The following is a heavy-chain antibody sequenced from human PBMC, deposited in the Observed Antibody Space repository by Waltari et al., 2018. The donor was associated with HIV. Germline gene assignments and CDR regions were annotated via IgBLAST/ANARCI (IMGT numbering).Heavy chain of an antibody. CDR3: ARSTGRSLDY. D-gene: IGHD1-1*01. Sequence: QVQLVQSGSDLKKPGDSVKVSCKASGYTLSNYPMNWVRQAPGQGLEWVGWINTKTGNPTYAQGFTGRFVFSLDTSVSTAYLQISSLKTEDTAVYYCARSTGRSLDYWGQGTLVTVSS. J-gene: IGHJ4*02. CDR2: INTKTGNP. CDR1: GYTLSNYP. V-gene: IGHV7-4-1*02.